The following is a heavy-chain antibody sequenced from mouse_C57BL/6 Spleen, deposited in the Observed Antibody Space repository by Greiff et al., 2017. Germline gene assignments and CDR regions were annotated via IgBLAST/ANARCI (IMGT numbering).Heavy chain of an antibody. CDR3: ARDHSNYDYAMDY. Sequence: EVKLMESEGGLVQPGSSMKLSCTASGFTFSDYYMAWVRQVPEKGLEWVANINYDGSSTYYLDSLKSRFIISRDNAKNILYLQMSSLKSEDTATYYCARDHSNYDYAMDYWGQGTSVTVSS. CDR1: GFTFSDYY. J-gene: IGHJ4*01. V-gene: IGHV5-16*01. CDR2: INYDGSST. D-gene: IGHD2-5*01.